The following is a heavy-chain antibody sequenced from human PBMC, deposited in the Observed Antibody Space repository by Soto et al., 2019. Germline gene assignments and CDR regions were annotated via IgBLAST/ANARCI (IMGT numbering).Heavy chain of an antibody. J-gene: IGHJ6*02. CDR1: GYTFTSYG. Sequence: GASVKVSCKASGYTFTSYGISWVRQAPGQGLEWMGWISAYNGNTNYAQKLQGRVTMTTDTSTSTAYMELRSLRSDDTAVYYCARIAAAGNGYYYYSGMDVWGQGTTVTVSS. V-gene: IGHV1-18*01. CDR3: ARIAAAGNGYYYYSGMDV. CDR2: ISAYNGNT. D-gene: IGHD6-13*01.